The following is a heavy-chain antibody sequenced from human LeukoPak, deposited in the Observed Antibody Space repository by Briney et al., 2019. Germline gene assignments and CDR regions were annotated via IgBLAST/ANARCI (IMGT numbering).Heavy chain of an antibody. V-gene: IGHV1-18*01. CDR1: GYTFANYG. D-gene: IGHD4-23*01. J-gene: IGHJ4*02. CDR2: ISIYNGNT. CDR3: VRDKNGGSFDY. Sequence: ASVKVSCKTSGYTFANYGITWVRQAPGQGLEWMGWISIYNGNTNYARKVQGRVTMTTDTSTSTAYMELRSLRPDDTAVYYCVRDKNGGSFDYWGQGTLVTVSS.